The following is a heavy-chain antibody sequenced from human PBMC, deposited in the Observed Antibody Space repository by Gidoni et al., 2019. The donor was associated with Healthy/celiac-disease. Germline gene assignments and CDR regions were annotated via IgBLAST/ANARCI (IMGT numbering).Heavy chain of an antibody. D-gene: IGHD3-3*01. J-gene: IGHJ6*03. CDR1: GYTFTSYG. CDR2: ISAYNGNT. CDR3: ARVVTGAKYYDFWSGYYTSPGYYYYMDV. Sequence: QVQLVQSGAEVKKPGASVKVSCKASGYTFTSYGISWVRQAPGQGLEWMGWISAYNGNTNYAQKLQGRVTMTTDTSTSTAYMELRSLRSDDTAVYYCARVVTGAKYYDFWSGYYTSPGYYYYMDVWGKGTTVTVSS. V-gene: IGHV1-18*01.